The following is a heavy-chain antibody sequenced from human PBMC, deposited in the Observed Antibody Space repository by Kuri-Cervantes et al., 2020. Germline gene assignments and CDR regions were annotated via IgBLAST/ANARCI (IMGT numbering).Heavy chain of an antibody. D-gene: IGHD3/OR15-3a*01. CDR3: ARVDWGKFDY. CDR1: GFTFSSYA. CDR2: ISGSSGST. Sequence: GESLKISCAASGFTFSSYAMSWVRQAPGKGLEWVSAISGSSGSTYYADSVKGRFTISRDNSKNTLYLQMNSLRAEDTGVYYCARVDWGKFDYWGQGTLVTVSS. V-gene: IGHV3-23*01. J-gene: IGHJ4*02.